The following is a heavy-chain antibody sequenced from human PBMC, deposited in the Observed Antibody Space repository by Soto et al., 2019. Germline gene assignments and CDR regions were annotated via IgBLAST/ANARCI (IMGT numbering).Heavy chain of an antibody. J-gene: IGHJ6*03. CDR1: GFAFLNSA. V-gene: IGHV3-23*01. CDR2: ISGSGGST. CDR3: AKGPGFNYYYYMDV. D-gene: IGHD3-10*01. Sequence: GGSLNLSCAADGFAFLNSAMSWVRQAPGKGLEWVSAISGSGGSTYYADSVKGRFTISRDNSKNTLYLQMNSLRAEDTAVYYCAKGPGFNYYYYMDVWGKGT.